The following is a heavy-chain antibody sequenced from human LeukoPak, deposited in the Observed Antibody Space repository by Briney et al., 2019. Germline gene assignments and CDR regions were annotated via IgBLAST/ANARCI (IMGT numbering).Heavy chain of an antibody. CDR1: GGTFSSYA. CDR3: ARDGSLDYYDSSGQNNAFDI. D-gene: IGHD3-22*01. J-gene: IGHJ3*02. Sequence: SVKVSCKASGGTFSSYAISWVRQAPGQGLDWMGRIIPILDIANYAQKFQGRVTITADKSTSTAYMELSSLRSEDTAVYYCARDGSLDYYDSSGQNNAFDIWGQGTMVTVSS. V-gene: IGHV1-69*04. CDR2: IIPILDIA.